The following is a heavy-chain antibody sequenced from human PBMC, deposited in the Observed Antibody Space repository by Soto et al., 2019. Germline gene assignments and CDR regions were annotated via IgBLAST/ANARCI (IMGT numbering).Heavy chain of an antibody. V-gene: IGHV3-23*01. J-gene: IGHJ4*02. CDR3: ARAVAVAADFDY. CDR1: GFPFSTYA. Sequence: GGSLRLSCAASGFPFSTYAMSWVRQAPGKGLEWVSTIVSSGAGTYYPDSMKGRFTTSRDNSKNTVYLQMNSLRSEDTAVYYCARAVAVAADFDYWGQGTLVTVSS. CDR2: IVSSGAGT. D-gene: IGHD6-19*01.